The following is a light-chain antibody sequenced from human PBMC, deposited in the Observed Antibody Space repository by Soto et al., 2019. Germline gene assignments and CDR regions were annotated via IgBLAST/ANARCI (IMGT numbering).Light chain of an antibody. CDR3: QSYDTSMSGV. Sequence: QSVLTQPPSVSGAPGQRVTISFTVSSSNIGAGYDVHWYQQLPGTAPKLLIYGNINRPSGVPDRFSGSKSGTSASLAITGLQAEDEADYYCQSYDTSMSGVFVTWTKLTVL. V-gene: IGLV1-40*01. CDR1: SSNIGAGYD. CDR2: GNI. J-gene: IGLJ1*01.